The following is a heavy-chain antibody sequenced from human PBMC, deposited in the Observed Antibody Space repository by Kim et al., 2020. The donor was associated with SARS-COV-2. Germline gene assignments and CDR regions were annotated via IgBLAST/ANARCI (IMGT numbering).Heavy chain of an antibody. V-gene: IGHV3-53*01. Sequence: TYYADSVKGRFTISRDNSKNTLYLQMNSLRAEDTAVYYCARGQWLPIDYWGQGTLVTVSS. CDR2: T. CDR3: ARGQWLPIDY. D-gene: IGHD3-22*01. J-gene: IGHJ4*02.